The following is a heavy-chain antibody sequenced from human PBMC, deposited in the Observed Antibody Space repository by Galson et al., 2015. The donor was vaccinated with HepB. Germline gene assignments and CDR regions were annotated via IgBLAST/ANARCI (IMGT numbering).Heavy chain of an antibody. J-gene: IGHJ4*02. CDR3: ARHPGRGSDGYAFDN. CDR2: VRYTGTT. V-gene: IGHV4-59*08. Sequence: ETLSLTCSVSGDSINNYYWSWIRQPPGKGLEWIGYVRYTGTTEYNPFLNRPVTISVDASGNQVSLRLRSVTAADTAVYFCARHPGRGSDGYAFDNWGQGILVTVSS. D-gene: IGHD2-21*02. CDR1: GDSINNYY.